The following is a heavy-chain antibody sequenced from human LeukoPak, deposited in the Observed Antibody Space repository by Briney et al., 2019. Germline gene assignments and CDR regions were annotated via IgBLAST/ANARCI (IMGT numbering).Heavy chain of an antibody. J-gene: IGHJ6*02. V-gene: IGHV4-61*08. CDR2: IYYSGST. CDR3: ARVGTYSSGWYRADYYYGMDV. D-gene: IGHD6-19*01. Sequence: SETLSLTCTVSGGSISSGDYYWSWIRQPPGKGLEWIGYIYYSGSTNYNPSLKSRVTISVDTSKNQFSLKLSSVTAADTAVYYCARVGTYSSGWYRADYYYGMDVWGQGTTVTVSS. CDR1: GGSISSGDYY.